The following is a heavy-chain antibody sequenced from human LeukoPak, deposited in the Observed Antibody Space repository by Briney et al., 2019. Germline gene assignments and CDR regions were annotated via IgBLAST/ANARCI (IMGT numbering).Heavy chain of an antibody. CDR3: ARDSVGTAAAGTDFDY. CDR1: GGSISSGNYY. Sequence: SQTLSLTCTVSGGSISSGNYYWSWIRQPAGKGLEWIGHFYTRGSTNYSPSLKSRVTISVDTSKNQFSLKLSSVTAADAAVYYCARDSVGTAAAGTDFDYWGQGTLVTVSS. CDR2: FYTRGST. D-gene: IGHD6-13*01. V-gene: IGHV4-61*09. J-gene: IGHJ4*02.